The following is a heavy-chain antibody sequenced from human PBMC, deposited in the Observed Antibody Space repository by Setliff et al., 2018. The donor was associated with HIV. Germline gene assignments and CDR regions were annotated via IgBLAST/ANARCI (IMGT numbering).Heavy chain of an antibody. CDR3: ALLWPFDY. CDR2: ISSDSGTI. J-gene: IGHJ4*02. CDR1: GFTFSGYP. Sequence: GGSLRLSCAASGFTFSGYPMNWVRQAPGKRLEWFSYISSDSGTIYYVDSVKGRFTISRDNAENSLSLQMNSLRGEDTAVYYCALLWPFDYWGQGALVTVSS. D-gene: IGHD3-10*01. V-gene: IGHV3-48*04.